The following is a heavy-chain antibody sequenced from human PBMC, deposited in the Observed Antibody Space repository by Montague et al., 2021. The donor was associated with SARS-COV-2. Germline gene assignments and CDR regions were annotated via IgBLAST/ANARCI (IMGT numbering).Heavy chain of an antibody. Sequence: SETLSLTCTVSGGSITRNYYWGWIRQPPGKGLEWVGKIYYSGTTFINPSPESRVTISVDASKNQFSLNLTSVTAEDTAVYYCARPLVRGVPKAFDIWGQGALVIVSS. CDR2: IYYSGTT. D-gene: IGHD3-10*01. CDR3: ARPLVRGVPKAFDI. CDR1: GGSITRNYY. J-gene: IGHJ3*02. V-gene: IGHV4-39*01.